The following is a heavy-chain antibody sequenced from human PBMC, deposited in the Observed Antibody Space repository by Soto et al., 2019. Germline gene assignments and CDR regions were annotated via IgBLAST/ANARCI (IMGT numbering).Heavy chain of an antibody. Sequence: QVHLVQSGAEVKKPGASVKVSCKVSGYTLTGSSMHWVRQAPGKGLEWMGGFDPEDGETIYAQTVQGRITMTEDSSTDTAYMELSSLTSADTAVYYCTSLNPYFDFWGQGTPVTVSS. V-gene: IGHV1-24*01. CDR2: FDPEDGET. J-gene: IGHJ4*02. CDR1: GYTLTGSS. CDR3: TSLNPYFDF.